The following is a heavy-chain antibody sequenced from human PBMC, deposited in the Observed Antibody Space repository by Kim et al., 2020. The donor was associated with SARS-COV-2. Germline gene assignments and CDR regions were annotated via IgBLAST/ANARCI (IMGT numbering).Heavy chain of an antibody. CDR2: IFGSGSGT. CDR1: GFTFGHSA. V-gene: IGHV3-23*01. Sequence: GGSLRLSCTGSGFTFGHSAMSWVRQVPGKGLQWVAGIFGSGSGTYYADSVKGRFTISRYNSQSTVHLQLNDLRADDTAVYYCARHLHVSTVTFYWYFDLWGGGTLVTVPS. J-gene: IGHJ2*01. D-gene: IGHD3-3*02. CDR3: ARHLHVSTVTFYWYFDL.